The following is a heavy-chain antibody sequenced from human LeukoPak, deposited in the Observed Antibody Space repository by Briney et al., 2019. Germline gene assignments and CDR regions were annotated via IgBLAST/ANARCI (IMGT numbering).Heavy chain of an antibody. Sequence: GGSLRLSCAASGFTVSNNYMTWVRQAPGKGLEWVSIIYSDGSTYYADSVKGRFTISRDNSKNTLYLQMNSLRAEDTAVYYCARTDYGDFKWFDPWGQGTLVTVSS. D-gene: IGHD4-17*01. CDR3: ARTDYGDFKWFDP. CDR2: IYSDGST. J-gene: IGHJ5*02. CDR1: GFTVSNNY. V-gene: IGHV3-53*01.